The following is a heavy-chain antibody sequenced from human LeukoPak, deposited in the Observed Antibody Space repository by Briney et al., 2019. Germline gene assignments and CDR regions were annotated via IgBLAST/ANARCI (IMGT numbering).Heavy chain of an antibody. J-gene: IGHJ3*02. Sequence: SETLSLTCTVSGGSISSSSYYWGWIRQPPGKGLEWIGSVYYSGSTYYNPSLKSRVTISVDTSKNQFSLKLSSVTAADTAVYYCARQGVAEAFDIWGQGTMVTVSS. CDR3: ARQGVAEAFDI. D-gene: IGHD2-15*01. CDR1: GGSISSSSYY. CDR2: VYYSGST. V-gene: IGHV4-39*01.